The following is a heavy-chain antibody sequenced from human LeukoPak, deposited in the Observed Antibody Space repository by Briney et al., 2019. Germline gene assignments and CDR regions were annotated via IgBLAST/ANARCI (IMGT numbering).Heavy chain of an antibody. D-gene: IGHD6-13*01. CDR1: GFTVSDNY. Sequence: GGSLRLSCAASGFTVSDNYMSWVRQAPGKGLEWVSIVYTGGKAHYADSVKGRFTISRDNSRNTLYLQMNSLRVEDTAVYYCARDWRRLYSSSWYLYYWGQGTLVTVSS. CDR2: VYTGGKA. V-gene: IGHV3-66*01. CDR3: ARDWRRLYSSSWYLYY. J-gene: IGHJ4*02.